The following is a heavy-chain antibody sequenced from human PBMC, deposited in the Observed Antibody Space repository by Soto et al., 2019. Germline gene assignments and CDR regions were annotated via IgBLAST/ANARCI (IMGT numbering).Heavy chain of an antibody. V-gene: IGHV5-51*01. Sequence: GESLKISCKVSGYNFISYWIAWVRQMPGKGLEWMGIIYPGDSDATHSPSFQGQVTMSVDRSASTAYLQWGSLKASDTAIYYCARQAYYGSGTYYSDYWGQGTLVTVSS. J-gene: IGHJ4*02. D-gene: IGHD3-10*01. CDR1: GYNFISYW. CDR2: IYPGDSDA. CDR3: ARQAYYGSGTYYSDY.